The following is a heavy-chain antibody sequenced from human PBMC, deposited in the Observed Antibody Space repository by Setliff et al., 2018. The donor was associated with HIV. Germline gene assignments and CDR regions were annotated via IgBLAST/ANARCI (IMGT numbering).Heavy chain of an antibody. CDR2: IFGSGIT. J-gene: IGHJ3*01. CDR3: ARVPNWGEAPFAFDV. D-gene: IGHD7-27*01. Sequence: PGGSLRLSCAASGFAFSGHQMSWVRQAPGKGLEWIGYIFGSGITYYNPSLKSRLRISIDTSANQFSVELSSVTAADTALYFCARVPNWGEAPFAFDVWGLGTMVTVSS. CDR1: GFAFSGHQ. V-gene: IGHV4-34*12.